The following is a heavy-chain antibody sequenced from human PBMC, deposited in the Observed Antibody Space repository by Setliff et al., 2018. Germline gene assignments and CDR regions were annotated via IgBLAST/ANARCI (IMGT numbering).Heavy chain of an antibody. J-gene: IGHJ4*02. CDR1: GASITNINYY. CDR3: ARLPNYVWGSPVGY. V-gene: IGHV4-39*01. D-gene: IGHD3-16*01. Sequence: SETLSLTCTVSGASITNINYYWGLIRQPPGKGLEWIGSIFYSGRTFYNPSLKSRVTISVDTSKNQFSLTLSSVTAADTAVYYCARLPNYVWGSPVGYWGQGTLVTAPQ. CDR2: IFYSGRT.